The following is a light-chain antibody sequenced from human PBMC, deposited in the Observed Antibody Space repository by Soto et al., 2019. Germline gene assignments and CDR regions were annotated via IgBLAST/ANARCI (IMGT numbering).Light chain of an antibody. CDR2: GAS. V-gene: IGKV3-20*01. Sequence: EIVLTQSPGSLSLSPGERATLSCRASQRVSSNYLAWYQQKPGQAPRLLIYGASSRATGIPDRFSGSGSGTDFTLTISRLEPEDFVVYYCQQYGSSPPLTFGGGTKVEIK. CDR3: QQYGSSPPLT. CDR1: QRVSSNY. J-gene: IGKJ4*01.